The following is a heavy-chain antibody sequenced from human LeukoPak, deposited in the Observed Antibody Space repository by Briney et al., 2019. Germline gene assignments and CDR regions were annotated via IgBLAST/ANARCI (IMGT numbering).Heavy chain of an antibody. V-gene: IGHV1-69*05. CDR2: IIPIFGTA. J-gene: IGHJ4*02. Sequence: SSVKVSCKASGGTFSSYVISWVRQAPGQGLEWMGRIIPIFGTANYAQKFQGRVTITTDESTSTAYMELSSLRSEDTAVYYCARDRPGYGDLIDYWGQGTLVTVSS. CDR3: ARDRPGYGDLIDY. D-gene: IGHD4-17*01. CDR1: GGTFSSYV.